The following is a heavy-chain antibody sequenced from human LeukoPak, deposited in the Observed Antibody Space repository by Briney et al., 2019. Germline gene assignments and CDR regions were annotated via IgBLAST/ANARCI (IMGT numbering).Heavy chain of an antibody. Sequence: GGSLRLSCAASGFTFSSYEMNWVRQAPGKGLEWVSYISSSGSTRYYADSVKGRFTISRDNSKYTVSLQMSSLRAEDTAVYYCAKDDGWIQFNSWGQGTLVTVSS. V-gene: IGHV3-48*03. CDR3: AKDDGWIQFNS. D-gene: IGHD5-24*01. CDR1: GFTFSSYE. CDR2: ISSSGSTR. J-gene: IGHJ4*02.